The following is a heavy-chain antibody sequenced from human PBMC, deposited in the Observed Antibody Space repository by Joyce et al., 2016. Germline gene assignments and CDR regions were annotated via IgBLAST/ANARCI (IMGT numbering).Heavy chain of an antibody. CDR2: ISNDGKNK. CDR1: GFTFRSYG. V-gene: IGHV3-30*18. D-gene: IGHD6-25*01. Sequence: QAQLMESGGGVVQPGRSLRLSCAVSGFTFRSYGMHWVRQAPGKGLEWVAVISNDGKNKNYADSVKGRFTVSRDNSKKILSPQMNSLRPEDTAVYYCAKDRETSAVLDFWGQGTPVTVSS. J-gene: IGHJ4*02. CDR3: AKDRETSAVLDF.